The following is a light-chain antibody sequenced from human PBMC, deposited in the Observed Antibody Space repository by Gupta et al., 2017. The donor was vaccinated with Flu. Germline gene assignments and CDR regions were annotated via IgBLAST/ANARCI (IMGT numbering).Light chain of an antibody. J-gene: IGLJ3*02. V-gene: IGLV2-8*01. CDR2: EVV. Sequence: QSALTQPPSASGSPGHSVTFFCTVTLYNLGAYNYVSWYQRHPGKSPRLLIYEVVRRPSGVPDRFSGSKSGNTASLTVSGRQDEDEAYYYCSSYAGSNNLLFGGGTKLTVL. CDR3: SSYAGSNNLL. CDR1: LYNLGAYNY.